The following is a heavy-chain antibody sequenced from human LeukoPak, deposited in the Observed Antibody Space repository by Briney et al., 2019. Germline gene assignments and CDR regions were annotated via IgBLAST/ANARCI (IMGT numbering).Heavy chain of an antibody. Sequence: SETLSLTCAVYGGSFSGYYWSWIRQPPGKELEWIGELNHSGSTNYKPSLKSRVTISVDTSKNQFSLKLSSVTAADTAVYYCARAGNGYSSSWYVSHFDYWGQGTLVTVSS. V-gene: IGHV4-34*01. D-gene: IGHD6-13*01. CDR1: GGSFSGYY. J-gene: IGHJ4*02. CDR3: ARAGNGYSSSWYVSHFDY. CDR2: LNHSGST.